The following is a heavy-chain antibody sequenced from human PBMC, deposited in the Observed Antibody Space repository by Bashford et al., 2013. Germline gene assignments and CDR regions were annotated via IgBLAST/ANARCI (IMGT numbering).Heavy chain of an antibody. D-gene: IGHD3-9*01. V-gene: IGHV1-8*01. CDR1: GYTYTNYD. J-gene: IGHJ3*01. CDR2: MNPNSGLT. CDR3: ARGRKDYNILTGHQGAFDV. Sequence: ASVKVSCKASGYTYTNYDFNWVRQAAGQGLEWMGWMNPNSGLTGYAQKFQGRVTMTINTSTGTAYMELSSLASDDTAVYYCARGRKDYNILTGHQGAFDVWGQGTMVTVSS.